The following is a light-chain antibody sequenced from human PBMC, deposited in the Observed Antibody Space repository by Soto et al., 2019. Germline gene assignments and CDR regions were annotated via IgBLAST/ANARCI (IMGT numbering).Light chain of an antibody. CDR2: LTS. CDR1: QALNTR. J-gene: IGKJ5*01. V-gene: IGKV3-11*01. CDR3: QQRSNWPPGIT. Sequence: IVLTQSPATLSAFPGDRVTLSCRASQALNTRLAWYQHKPGHAPRLLIYLTSNRAAGVPSRFSAWGSETDFTLTISSLEPEDFAVYYCQQRSNWPPGITFGQGTRLEIK.